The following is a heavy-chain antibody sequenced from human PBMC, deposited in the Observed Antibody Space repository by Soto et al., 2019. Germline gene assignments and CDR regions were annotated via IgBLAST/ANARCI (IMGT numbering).Heavy chain of an antibody. D-gene: IGHD4-4*01. CDR3: APHTLNTGRPSGY. Sequence: QVQLVQAGAEVREPGASVKVSCKASGYTFTNYGVSWVRQAPGQGLEWMGWIGGYKGNTNDAQKHQGRVTLTTDKTTSTAHMELRSLTSNAKAVNYSAPHTLNTGRPSGYSVQGCLVTVSS. CDR2: IGGYKGNT. V-gene: IGHV1-18*01. CDR1: GYTFTNYG. J-gene: IGHJ4*02.